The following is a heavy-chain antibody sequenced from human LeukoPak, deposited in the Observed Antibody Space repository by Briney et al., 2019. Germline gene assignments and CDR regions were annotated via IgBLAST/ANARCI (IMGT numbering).Heavy chain of an antibody. Sequence: ASVKVSCKASGYTFTSYGISWVRQAPGQGLEWMGWISAYDGNTNYAQKLQGRVTITADESTSTAYMELSSLRSEDTAVYYCACTMVRGVIGSLLFDYWGQGTLVTVSS. V-gene: IGHV1-18*01. D-gene: IGHD3-10*01. J-gene: IGHJ4*02. CDR1: GYTFTSYG. CDR2: ISAYDGNT. CDR3: ACTMVRGVIGSLLFDY.